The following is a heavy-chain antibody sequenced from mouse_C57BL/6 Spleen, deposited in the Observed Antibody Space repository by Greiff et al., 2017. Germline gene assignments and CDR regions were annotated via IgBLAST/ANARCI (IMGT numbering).Heavy chain of an antibody. J-gene: IGHJ2*01. D-gene: IGHD5-5*01. CDR3: ARHPLPGNSLFDY. V-gene: IGHV5-6*02. Sequence: EVKLVESGGDLVKPGGSLKLSCAASGFTFSSYGMSWVRQTPDKRLEWVATISSGGSYTYYPDSVKGRFTISRDNAKKTLYLQMSSLKSEDTAMYYCARHPLPGNSLFDYWGQGTTLTVAS. CDR2: ISSGGSYT. CDR1: GFTFSSYG.